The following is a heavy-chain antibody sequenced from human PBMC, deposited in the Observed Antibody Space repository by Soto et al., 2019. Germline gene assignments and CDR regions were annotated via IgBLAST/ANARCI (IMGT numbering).Heavy chain of an antibody. CDR2: ISAYNGNT. CDR3: ARGFTIFGVVITSDYYYGMDV. V-gene: IGHV1-18*01. D-gene: IGHD3-3*01. Sequence: QVQLVQSGAEVKKPGASVKVSCKASGYTFTSYGISWVRQAPGQGLEWMGWISAYNGNTNYAQKLQGRVTMTTDTATSTAYMELRSLRSDDTAVYYCARGFTIFGVVITSDYYYGMDVWGQGTTVTVSS. J-gene: IGHJ6*02. CDR1: GYTFTSYG.